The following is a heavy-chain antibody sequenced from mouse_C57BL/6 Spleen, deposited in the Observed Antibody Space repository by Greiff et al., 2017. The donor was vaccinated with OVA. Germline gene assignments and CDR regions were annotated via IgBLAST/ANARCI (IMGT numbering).Heavy chain of an antibody. V-gene: IGHV1-52*01. CDR2: IDPSDSDT. D-gene: IGHD1-1*01. CDR1: GYTFTSYW. CDR3: ARDTTVFPFAY. Sequence: VQLQQPGAELVRPGSSVKLSCKASGYTFTSYWMHWVKQRPIQGLEWIGNIDPSDSDTPYNQKFKDKATLTVDKSSSTAYMQLSSLTSEDSAVYCGARDTTVFPFAYWGQGTLVTVSA. J-gene: IGHJ3*01.